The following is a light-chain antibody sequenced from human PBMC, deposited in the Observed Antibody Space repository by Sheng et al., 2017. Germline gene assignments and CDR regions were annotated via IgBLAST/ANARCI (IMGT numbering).Light chain of an antibody. J-gene: IGKJ1*01. CDR1: QDIKNF. V-gene: IGKV1-33*01. CDR3: QQYDILRT. Sequence: DIQMTQSPSSLSASIGDRVTITCQASQDIKNFLNWYQQKPGKAPRLLIYDATNLETGVPSRFSGSGSGTDFTFTISSLQPEDFATYYCQQYDILRTFGRGTKVEIK. CDR2: DAT.